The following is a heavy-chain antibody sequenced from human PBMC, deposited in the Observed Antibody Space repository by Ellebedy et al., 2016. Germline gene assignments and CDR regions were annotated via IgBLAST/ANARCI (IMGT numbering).Heavy chain of an antibody. D-gene: IGHD1-26*01. CDR2: FHPADSDT. V-gene: IGHV5-51*01. Sequence: GGSLRLSXKGSGYTFTTYWIGWVRQMPGKGLEWMAIFHPADSDTRYRPSFQGQVTISVDKSINTAYLQWDSLRASDTATYYCATTPYGGTDFPEYWGLGTLVTVSS. CDR1: GYTFTTYW. J-gene: IGHJ4*02. CDR3: ATTPYGGTDFPEY.